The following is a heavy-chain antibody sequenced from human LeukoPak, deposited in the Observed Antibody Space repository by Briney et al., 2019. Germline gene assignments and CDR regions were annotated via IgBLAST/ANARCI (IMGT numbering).Heavy chain of an antibody. CDR3: ATTHYDFWSGYYWEFDY. CDR1: GGSISSSSYY. CDR2: IYYSGST. D-gene: IGHD3-3*01. V-gene: IGHV4-39*01. J-gene: IGHJ4*02. Sequence: PSETLSLTCTVSGGSISSSSYYWGWIRQPPGKGLEWIGSIYYSGSTYYNPSLKSRVTISVDTSKNQFSLKLSSVTAADTAVYYCATTHYDFWSGYYWEFDYWGQGTLSPSPQ.